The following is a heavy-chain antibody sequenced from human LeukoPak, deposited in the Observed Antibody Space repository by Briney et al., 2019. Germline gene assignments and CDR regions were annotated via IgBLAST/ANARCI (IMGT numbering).Heavy chain of an antibody. Sequence: KPSETLSLTCTVSGGPISSGDYYWAWIRQPPGQGLEWIGNVQYSGSTYYNPSLKSRVTISLDTSKNQFSLRLSSVTAADTSMYYCTRRRGGTSSRDYWGQGTLVTVSS. J-gene: IGHJ4*02. D-gene: IGHD6-13*01. CDR3: TRRRGGTSSRDY. CDR1: GGPISSGDYY. V-gene: IGHV4-39*01. CDR2: VQYSGST.